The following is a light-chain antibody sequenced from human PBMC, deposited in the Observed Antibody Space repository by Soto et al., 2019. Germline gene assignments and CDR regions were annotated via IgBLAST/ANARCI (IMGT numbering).Light chain of an antibody. Sequence: DLQMTQSPPTLSSSLGDSVTITCRASQSISSWLAWYQQKTGKAPKLLIYKESSLESGVPSRFSGSGSGTEFTLTISTLQSEDFAVYYCQQYNNWPWTFGQGTKVDIK. CDR2: KES. J-gene: IGKJ1*01. V-gene: IGKV1-5*03. CDR1: QSISSW. CDR3: QQYNNWPWT.